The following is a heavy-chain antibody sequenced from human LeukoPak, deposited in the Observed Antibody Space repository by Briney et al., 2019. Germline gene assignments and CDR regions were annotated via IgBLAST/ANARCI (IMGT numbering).Heavy chain of an antibody. J-gene: IGHJ4*02. CDR1: GYSFTNYW. V-gene: IGHV5-51*01. CDR3: ARHETGPYFDY. D-gene: IGHD1-1*01. Sequence: GESLKISCKGSGYSFTNYWIGWVRQLPGKGLEWMGIIYPGDSDTRYSPSFQGQVTISADRSISTAYLQWSSLKASDTAMYYCARHETGPYFDYWGQGTLVTVSS. CDR2: IYPGDSDT.